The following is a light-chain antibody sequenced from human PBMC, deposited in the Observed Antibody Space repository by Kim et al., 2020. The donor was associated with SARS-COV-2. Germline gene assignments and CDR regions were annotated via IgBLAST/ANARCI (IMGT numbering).Light chain of an antibody. CDR1: SGSIASNY. CDR3: QSYDSSNQGV. V-gene: IGLV6-57*03. CDR2: EDN. J-gene: IGLJ3*02. Sequence: KTVTISCTRSSGSIASNYVQWYQQRPGRAPTTVIYEDNQRPSGVPDRFSGSIDSSSNSASHTISGLKTEDGADYYCQSYDSSNQGVFGGGTQLTVL.